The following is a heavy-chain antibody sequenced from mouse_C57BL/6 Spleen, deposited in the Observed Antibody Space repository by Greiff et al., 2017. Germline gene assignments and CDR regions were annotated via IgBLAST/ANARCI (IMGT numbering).Heavy chain of an antibody. J-gene: IGHJ3*01. CDR1: GYTFTSYW. CDR3: ASLIYDGYYRAY. CDR2: INPSSGYT. D-gene: IGHD2-3*01. V-gene: IGHV1-7*01. Sequence: VQVVESGAELAKPGASVKLSCKASGYTFTSYWMHWVKQRPGQGLEWIGYINPSSGYTKYNQKFKDKATLTADKSSSTAYMQLSSLTYEDSAVYYCASLIYDGYYRAYWGQGTLVTVSA.